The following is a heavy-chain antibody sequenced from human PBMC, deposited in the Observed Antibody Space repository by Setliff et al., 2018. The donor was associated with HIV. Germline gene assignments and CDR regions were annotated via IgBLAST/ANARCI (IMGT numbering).Heavy chain of an antibody. V-gene: IGHV4-39*01. CDR1: GASITTSSYF. CDR2: ISHSGTT. CDR3: AKHWSLEVATMGASDI. J-gene: IGHJ3*02. D-gene: IGHD5-12*01. Sequence: SETLSLTCAVSGASITTSSYFWGWIRQPPGKGLEWIGSISHSGTTYYSPSLNSRVTISADTSKNQFSLKLNSVSAADTALYFCAKHWSLEVATMGASDIWCQGTMVTVSS.